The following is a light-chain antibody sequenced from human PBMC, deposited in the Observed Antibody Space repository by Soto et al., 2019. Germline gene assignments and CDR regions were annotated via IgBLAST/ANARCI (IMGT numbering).Light chain of an antibody. Sequence: DVAMTQSPLSLPVTLGQPASISCRSSQSVVYSDGNTYLNGFQQRPDQSPRRLIYKVSNRDSGVRARFSGSRSGTSFTLTTSRVAAEDVGVYYWIQGTYWPFTFGPGTKVDIK. CDR3: IQGTYWPFT. V-gene: IGKV2-30*01. CDR2: KVS. J-gene: IGKJ3*01. CDR1: QSVVYSDGNTY.